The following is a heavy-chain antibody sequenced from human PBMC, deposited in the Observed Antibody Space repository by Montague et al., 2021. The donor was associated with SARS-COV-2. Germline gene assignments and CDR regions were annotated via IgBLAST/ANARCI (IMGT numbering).Heavy chain of an antibody. D-gene: IGHD6-19*01. CDR3: ARGSGWMGNAFDI. CDR1: GGSISSYY. Sequence: SETLSLTCTVSGGSISSYYWSWIRQPPGKGQEWIGYIYYSGSTNYNPSLKSRVTISVDTSKNQFSLKLSSVTAADTAVYYCARGSGWMGNAFDIWGHGAMVTVSS. CDR2: IYYSGST. V-gene: IGHV4-59*01. J-gene: IGHJ3*02.